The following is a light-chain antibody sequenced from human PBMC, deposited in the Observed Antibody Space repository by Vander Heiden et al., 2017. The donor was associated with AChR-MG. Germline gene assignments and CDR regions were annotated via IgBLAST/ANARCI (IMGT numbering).Light chain of an antibody. CDR3: QQYNDWAPEA. V-gene: IGKV3D-15*01. Sequence: EVVMTQSPATLSLSPGEGATLSCRASQDVTSNIAWYQQKPGQAPRLLIYAAAIRATGIPARFSGSGSGTEFTLTISSLQSEDFATYYCQQYNDWAPEAFGGGTKVEIK. J-gene: IGKJ4*01. CDR1: QDVTSN. CDR2: AAA.